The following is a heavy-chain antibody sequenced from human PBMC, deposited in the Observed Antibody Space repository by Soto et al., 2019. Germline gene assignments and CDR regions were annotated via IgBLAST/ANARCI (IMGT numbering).Heavy chain of an antibody. CDR3: ERRYYDIFGQNGMDV. CDR2: INHSGST. D-gene: IGHD3-9*01. Sequence: PSETLSLTCAVYGGSFSGYYWSWIRQPPGKGLEWIGEINHSGSTNYNPSLKSRVTISVDTSKNQFSLKLSSVTAADTAVYYCERRYYDIFGQNGMDVWGQ. J-gene: IGHJ6*02. V-gene: IGHV4-34*01. CDR1: GGSFSGYY.